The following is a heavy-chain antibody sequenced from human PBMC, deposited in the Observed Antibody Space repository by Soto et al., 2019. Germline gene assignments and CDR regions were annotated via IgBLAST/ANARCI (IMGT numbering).Heavy chain of an antibody. CDR2: ISYEGSNK. D-gene: IGHD4-4*01. CDR3: ARDSFPTTTKGHGVYLYYGVDV. J-gene: IGHJ6*02. CDR1: GLTFSNFG. V-gene: IGHV3-30*03. Sequence: QVQLVESGGGVVQPGRSLRLSCAASGLTFSNFGMHWVRQTPGKGLEWVAVISYEGSNKYYADSVKGRFTISRDNSKNTLDLQMNSLRAEDTAVFYCARDSFPTTTKGHGVYLYYGVDVWGQGTTVTVSS.